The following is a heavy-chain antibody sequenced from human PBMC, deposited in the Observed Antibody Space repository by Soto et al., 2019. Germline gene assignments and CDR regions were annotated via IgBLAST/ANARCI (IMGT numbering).Heavy chain of an antibody. CDR2: IGSTGDPA. V-gene: IGHV3-48*02. J-gene: IGHJ3*01. CDR1: GVALSSFS. D-gene: IGHD3-16*01. CDR3: ARDQVWAFDL. Sequence: GGSLRLSCTATGVALSSFSMNVVRQAPGKGLEWGSYIGSTGDPAQSADSVKGRFTISRDKAENSLYLQMNSLSDEDTAVYFCARDQVWAFDLWGQGTVVTVSS.